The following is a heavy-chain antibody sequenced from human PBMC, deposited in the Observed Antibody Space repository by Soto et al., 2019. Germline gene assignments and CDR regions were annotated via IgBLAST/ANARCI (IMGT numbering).Heavy chain of an antibody. Sequence: GASVKVSCKXSGGTFSSYAISWVRQAPGQGLEWMGGIIPIFGTANYAQKFQGRVTITADESTSTAYMELSSLRSEDTAVYYCAVPAGYYDSSGYYYWGQGTLVTV. CDR3: AVPAGYYDSSGYYY. CDR1: GGTFSSYA. D-gene: IGHD3-22*01. J-gene: IGHJ4*02. CDR2: IIPIFGTA. V-gene: IGHV1-69*13.